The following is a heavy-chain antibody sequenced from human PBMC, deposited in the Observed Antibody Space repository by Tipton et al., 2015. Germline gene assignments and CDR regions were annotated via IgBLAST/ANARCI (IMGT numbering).Heavy chain of an antibody. CDR2: INGFGNTI. D-gene: IGHD3-22*01. Sequence: SLRLSCAASGFIFSSYNMNWVRQAPGRGLEWVSYINGFGNTIYYADSVKGRFTISRDDAENSVYLQMNSLRAEDTAVYYCARSRGYYYDTSGCLYGMDVWGQGTTVTVAS. V-gene: IGHV3-48*04. J-gene: IGHJ6*02. CDR1: GFIFSSYN. CDR3: ARSRGYYYDTSGCLYGMDV.